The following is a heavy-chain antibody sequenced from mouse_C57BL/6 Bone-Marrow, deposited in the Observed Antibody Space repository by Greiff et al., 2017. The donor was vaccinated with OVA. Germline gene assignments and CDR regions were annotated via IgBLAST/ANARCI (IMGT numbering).Heavy chain of an antibody. Sequence: VQLQQPGAELVRPGNSVKLSCKASGYTFTSYWMHWVKQRPGQGLEWIGVIDPSDSYTNYNQKFKGKATLTVDTSSSTAYMQLSSLTSEDSAVYYCASPIYYDYDGAMDYWGQGTSVTVSS. J-gene: IGHJ4*01. CDR2: IDPSDSYT. V-gene: IGHV1-59*01. D-gene: IGHD2-4*01. CDR3: ASPIYYDYDGAMDY. CDR1: GYTFTSYW.